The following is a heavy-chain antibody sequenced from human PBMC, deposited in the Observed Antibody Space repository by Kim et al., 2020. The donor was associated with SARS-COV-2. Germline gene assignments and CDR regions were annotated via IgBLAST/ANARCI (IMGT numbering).Heavy chain of an antibody. V-gene: IGHV4-59*09. CDR3: ARGGVWEHDYGDYPNDY. J-gene: IGHJ4*02. Sequence: LKSRVTISVDTSKNQFSLKLSSVTAADTAVYYCARGGVWEHDYGDYPNDYWGQGTLVTVSS. D-gene: IGHD4-17*01.